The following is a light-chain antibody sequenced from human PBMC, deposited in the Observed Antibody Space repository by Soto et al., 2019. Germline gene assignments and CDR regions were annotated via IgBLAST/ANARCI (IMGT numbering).Light chain of an antibody. Sequence: QSALTQPASVSGSPRQSITISCTGTSSDVGSHDSVSWYQQHPGKAPQLVIYEVAHRPSGVSDRFSGSKFGITAYLTISGLQAEDEAEYFCFSFTTTSTHVFGTGTKVTVL. CDR3: FSFTTTSTHV. V-gene: IGLV2-14*01. J-gene: IGLJ1*01. CDR1: SSDVGSHDS. CDR2: EVA.